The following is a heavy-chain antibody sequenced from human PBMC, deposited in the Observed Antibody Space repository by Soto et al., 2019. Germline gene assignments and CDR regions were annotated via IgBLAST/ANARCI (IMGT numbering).Heavy chain of an antibody. CDR1: GFTFSSYA. Sequence: QVQLVESGGGVVQPGRSLRLSCAASGFTFSSYAMHWVRQAPGKGLEWVAVISYDGSNKYCADSVKGRFTISRDNSKNTLYLQMNSLRAEDTAVYYCARDLEVAVAGAWGQGTLVTVSS. V-gene: IGHV3-30-3*01. J-gene: IGHJ5*02. CDR2: ISYDGSNK. D-gene: IGHD6-19*01. CDR3: ARDLEVAVAGA.